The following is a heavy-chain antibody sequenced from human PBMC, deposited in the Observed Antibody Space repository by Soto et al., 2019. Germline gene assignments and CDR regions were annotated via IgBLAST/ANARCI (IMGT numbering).Heavy chain of an antibody. V-gene: IGHV3-9*01. Sequence: EVQLVESGGGLVQPSRSLRLSCAASGFTFDDYAMHWVRQAPGKGLEWVSGISWNSETIGFADSVKGRFTISRDNAKNSMYLQMNNLRTEDAALYYCAKDIAPDYYYMDVWGKGKTVTVSS. J-gene: IGHJ6*03. CDR1: GFTFDDYA. CDR2: ISWNSETI. CDR3: AKDIAPDYYYMDV.